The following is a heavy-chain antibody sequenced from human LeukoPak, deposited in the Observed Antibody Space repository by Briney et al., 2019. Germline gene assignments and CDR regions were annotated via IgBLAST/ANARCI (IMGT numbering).Heavy chain of an antibody. J-gene: IGHJ3*02. CDR1: GGSFSGYY. CDR2: INHSGST. V-gene: IGHV4-34*01. CDR3: ARRDYGDHPLAFDI. D-gene: IGHD4-17*01. Sequence: PSETLSLTCAVYGGSFSGYYWSWIRQPPGKGLEWIGEINHSGSTNYNPSLKSRVTISVDTSKNQFSLKLSSVTAADTAVYYCARRDYGDHPLAFDIWGQGTMVTVSS.